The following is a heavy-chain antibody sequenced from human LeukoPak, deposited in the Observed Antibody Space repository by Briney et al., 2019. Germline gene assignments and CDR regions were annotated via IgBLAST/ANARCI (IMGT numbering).Heavy chain of an antibody. CDR3: ARGHQTWHGMDV. CDR2: MNPNSGNT. J-gene: IGHJ6*02. Sequence: ASVTVSCTASGYTFTSYDINWVRQAPGQGLEWLGWMNPNSGNTGYAQKFQGRVTMTRNTSINTAYMELSSLRSEDTAVYYCARGHQTWHGMDVWGQGTTVTVSS. V-gene: IGHV1-8*01. CDR1: GYTFTSYD.